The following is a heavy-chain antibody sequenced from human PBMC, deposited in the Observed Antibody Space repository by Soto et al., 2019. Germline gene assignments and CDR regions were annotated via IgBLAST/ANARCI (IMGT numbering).Heavy chain of an antibody. D-gene: IGHD6-13*01. V-gene: IGHV1-2*02. Sequence: ASVKVSCKASGYTFTGYYMHCVRQAPGQGLEWMGWINPNSGGTNYAQKFQGRVTMTRDTSISTAYMELSRLRSDDTAVYYCARGSSIAAAGTMDYWDQGTLVTVSS. CDR3: ARGSSIAAAGTMDY. J-gene: IGHJ4*02. CDR1: GYTFTGYY. CDR2: INPNSGGT.